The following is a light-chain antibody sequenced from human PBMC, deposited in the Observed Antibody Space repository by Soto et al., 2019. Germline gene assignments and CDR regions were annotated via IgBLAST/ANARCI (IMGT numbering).Light chain of an antibody. CDR2: DNN. CDR1: SSNIGNNY. Sequence: QSVLTQPPSVSAAPGQKVTISCSGSSSNIGNNYVSWYQQLPGTAPKLLIYDNNKRPSGTPDRFSGSKSGTSATLGITGLQTGDEADYYCGTWDSSLSSYVFGTGTKVTV. J-gene: IGLJ1*01. CDR3: GTWDSSLSSYV. V-gene: IGLV1-51*01.